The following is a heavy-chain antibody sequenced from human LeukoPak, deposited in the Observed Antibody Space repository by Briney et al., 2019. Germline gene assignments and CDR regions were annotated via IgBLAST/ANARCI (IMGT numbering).Heavy chain of an antibody. V-gene: IGHV1-2*02. D-gene: IGHD1-26*01. CDR2: IDPNSGGT. Sequence: GASVKVSCKPSGYTFTGYFMHWVRRAPGQGFEWMGWIDPNSGGTNYAQNFQGRVTMTRDTSINTAYMELSRLRSDDTAVYYCARVRVTGSYGLDLGHWGQGTLVTVSS. CDR3: ARVRVTGSYGLDLGH. J-gene: IGHJ4*02. CDR1: GYTFTGYF.